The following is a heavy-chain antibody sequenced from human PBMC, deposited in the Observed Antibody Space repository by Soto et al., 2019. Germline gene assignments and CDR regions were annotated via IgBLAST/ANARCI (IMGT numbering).Heavy chain of an antibody. D-gene: IGHD6-13*01. J-gene: IGHJ6*02. Sequence: GGSLRLSCAASGFTFSSYAMSWVRQAPGKGLEWVSAISGSGGSTYYADSVKGRFTISRDNAKNSLYLQMNSLRAEDTAVYYCAREYSSSWSRKYYGMDVWGQGTTVTAP. CDR3: AREYSSSWSRKYYGMDV. CDR2: ISGSGGST. V-gene: IGHV3-23*01. CDR1: GFTFSSYA.